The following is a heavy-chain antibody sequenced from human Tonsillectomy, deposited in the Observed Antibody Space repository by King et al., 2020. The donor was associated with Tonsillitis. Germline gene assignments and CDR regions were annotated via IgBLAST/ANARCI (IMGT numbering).Heavy chain of an antibody. D-gene: IGHD3-22*01. J-gene: IGHJ3*02. CDR2: ISGSCGST. CDR1: GFIFRSYA. V-gene: IGHV3-23*01. Sequence: SGGGLVQPGGSLRLSCAASGFIFRSYAMSWVRQAPGKGLEWVSSISGSCGSTYYADSVRGRFTISRDNSKNTLYLQMSSLRAEDTAVYYCAKDGSGYYDHDVFDIWGQGTMVTVSS. CDR3: AKDGSGYYDHDVFDI.